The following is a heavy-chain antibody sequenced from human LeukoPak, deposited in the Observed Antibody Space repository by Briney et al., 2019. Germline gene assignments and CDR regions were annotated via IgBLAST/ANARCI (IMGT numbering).Heavy chain of an antibody. J-gene: IGHJ6*02. Sequence: PSETLSLTCAVYGGSFSGYYWSWIRQPPGKGLEWIGEINHSGSTNYNPSLKSRVTISVDTSKNQFSLKLSSVTAADTAVYYCARSRSYYYYGMDVRGQGTTVTVSS. V-gene: IGHV4-34*01. CDR3: ARSRSYYYYGMDV. CDR1: GGSFSGYY. CDR2: INHSGST.